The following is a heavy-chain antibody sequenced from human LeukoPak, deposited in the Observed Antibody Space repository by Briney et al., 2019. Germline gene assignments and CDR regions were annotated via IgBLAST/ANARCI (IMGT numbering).Heavy chain of an antibody. Sequence: GESLKISCYGSGYXFSSSWICWVRQMSGKGLEWMGFIYPGDSDTRYSPSFQAQVTISADKSIGTAFLQWRSLKASDTAMYYCAVGTTPYFIDYWGQGTLVTVSS. J-gene: IGHJ4*02. V-gene: IGHV5-51*01. CDR3: AVGTTPYFIDY. D-gene: IGHD2/OR15-2a*01. CDR1: GYXFSSSW. CDR2: IYPGDSDT.